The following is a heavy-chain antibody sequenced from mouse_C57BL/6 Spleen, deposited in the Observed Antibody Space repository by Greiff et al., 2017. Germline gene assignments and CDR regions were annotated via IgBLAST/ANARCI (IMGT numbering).Heavy chain of an antibody. CDR1: GYSFTGYY. CDR2: INPSTGGT. Sequence: VQLQQSGPELVKPGASVKISCKASGYSFTGYYMNWVKQSPEKSLEWIGEINPSTGGTTYNQKFKAKATLTVDKSSSTAYMQLKSLTSEDSAVYYCAIIYYGNYYYAMDYWGQGTSVTVSS. D-gene: IGHD2-1*01. J-gene: IGHJ4*01. V-gene: IGHV1-42*01. CDR3: AIIYYGNYYYAMDY.